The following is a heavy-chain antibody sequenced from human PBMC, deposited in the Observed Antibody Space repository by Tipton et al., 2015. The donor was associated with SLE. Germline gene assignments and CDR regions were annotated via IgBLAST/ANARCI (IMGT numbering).Heavy chain of an antibody. Sequence: QLVQSGAEVKKPGASVKVSCKASGYTFTGYYMHWVRQAPGQGLEWMGWINPNSGNTGYAQKFQGRVTMTRNTSISTAYMELSSLRSEDTAVYYCARAGILMRSAHDPHAPDVWGQGTTVTVSS. D-gene: IGHD2-15*01. CDR1: GYTFTGYY. CDR3: ARAGILMRSAHDPHAPDV. J-gene: IGHJ6*02. V-gene: IGHV1-8*02. CDR2: INPNSGNT.